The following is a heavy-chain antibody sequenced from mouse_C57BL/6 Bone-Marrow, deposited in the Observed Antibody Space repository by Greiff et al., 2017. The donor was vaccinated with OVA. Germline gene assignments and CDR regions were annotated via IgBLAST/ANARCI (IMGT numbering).Heavy chain of an antibody. D-gene: IGHD2-1*01. Sequence: EVQGVESGGDLVKPGGSLKLSCAASGFTFSSYGMSWVRQTPDKRLEWVATISSGGSYTYYPDSVKGRFTISRDNAKNTLYLQMSSLKSEDTAMYYCASIYYWGQGTLVTVSA. J-gene: IGHJ3*01. CDR3: ASIYY. CDR1: GFTFSSYG. V-gene: IGHV5-6*01. CDR2: ISSGGSYT.